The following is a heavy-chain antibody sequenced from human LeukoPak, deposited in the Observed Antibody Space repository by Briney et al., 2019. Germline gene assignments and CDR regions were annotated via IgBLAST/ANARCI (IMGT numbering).Heavy chain of an antibody. CDR1: GGTFSSYA. Sequence: ASVKVSCKASGGTFSSYAISWVRQAPGQGLEWMGRIIPIFGTANYAQKFQGRVTITTDESTSTAYMELSSLRSEDTAVYYCAREYDYDSSGYSPDYWGQGTLVTVSS. CDR2: IIPIFGTA. D-gene: IGHD3-22*01. V-gene: IGHV1-69*05. CDR3: AREYDYDSSGYSPDY. J-gene: IGHJ4*02.